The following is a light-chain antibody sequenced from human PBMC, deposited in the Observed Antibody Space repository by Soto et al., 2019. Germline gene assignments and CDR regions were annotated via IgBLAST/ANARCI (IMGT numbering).Light chain of an antibody. CDR2: DAS. Sequence: ERMMTQSPATLSLSPGETATLSCRASQTISKNLAWYQQKPGQAPRLLIYDASTRATDIPDRFSGSGSGTEFTLTISSLKSEDFAVYYCQQYKDWPTTFGQGTKVDIK. CDR3: QQYKDWPTT. J-gene: IGKJ1*01. V-gene: IGKV3-15*01. CDR1: QTISKN.